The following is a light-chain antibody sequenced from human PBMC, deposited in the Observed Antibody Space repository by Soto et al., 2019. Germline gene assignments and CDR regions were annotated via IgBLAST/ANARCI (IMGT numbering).Light chain of an antibody. J-gene: IGKJ3*01. CDR3: QHCDYLPI. Sequence: DIQMTQSPSSLSASVGDRVTITCQASQDITSYLNWYQHKPGKAPKLLIYDASILEAGVPPRFSGSRSGTDFTLTISSLQPEDVATYYCQHCDYLPIFGPGTTVDFK. CDR2: DAS. CDR1: QDITSY. V-gene: IGKV1-33*01.